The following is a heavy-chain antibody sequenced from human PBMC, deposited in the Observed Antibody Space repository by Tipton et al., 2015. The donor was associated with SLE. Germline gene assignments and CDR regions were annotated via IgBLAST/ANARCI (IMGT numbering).Heavy chain of an antibody. CDR2: FNWNGGST. CDR1: GFTFDDYG. V-gene: IGHV3-20*04. Sequence: SLRLSCAASGFTFDDYGMTWVRQAPGKGLEWVSGFNWNGGSTGYADSVKGRFTISRDNAKNSLYLQMNSLRAEDTAVYYCARDQYSSAFSSYYGMDVWGQGTPVTVS. CDR3: ARDQYSSAFSSYYGMDV. J-gene: IGHJ6*02. D-gene: IGHD5-18*01.